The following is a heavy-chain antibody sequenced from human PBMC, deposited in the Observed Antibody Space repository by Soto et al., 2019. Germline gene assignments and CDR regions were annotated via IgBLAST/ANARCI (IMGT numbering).Heavy chain of an antibody. V-gene: IGHV5-51*01. J-gene: IGHJ4*02. CDR3: TRHSVGPPDY. CDR2: VFPGDSQI. CDR1: GYSFTKWW. Sequence: EVQLVQSGGELKKPGESLKISCKGSGYSFTKWWIGWVRQMPGKGLEWMGFVFPGDSQIRYNPSFEGQVTISADKSTATAYLQWNTLQASDSAMYYCTRHSVGPPDYWGQGTLVTVSS. D-gene: IGHD1-26*01.